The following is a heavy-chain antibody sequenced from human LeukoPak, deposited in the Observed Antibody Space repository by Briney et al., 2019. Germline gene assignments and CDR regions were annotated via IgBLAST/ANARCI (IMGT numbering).Heavy chain of an antibody. D-gene: IGHD1-26*01. Sequence: PGGSLRLSCAASGFTFSSYSMNWVRQAPGQGLELVSYISSSTSTIYYADSVKGRFTISRDNAKSSLYLQMNSLRDEDTAVYYCARDSIVGAPFAYWGQGTLVTVSS. CDR1: GFTFSSYS. J-gene: IGHJ4*02. V-gene: IGHV3-48*02. CDR2: ISSSTSTI. CDR3: ARDSIVGAPFAY.